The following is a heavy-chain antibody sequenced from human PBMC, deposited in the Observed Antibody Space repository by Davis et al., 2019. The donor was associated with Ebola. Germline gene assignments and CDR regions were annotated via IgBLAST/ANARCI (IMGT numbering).Heavy chain of an antibody. Sequence: GGSLRLSCTTSGFTFSTYTMNWVRQPPGKGLEWLAYMTGGSSTTVYYSDSVEGRFMISRDNAKNSLYLHMNSLRAEDTAVYYCARSLNLPPYSGSYFDYWGQGALVTVSS. J-gene: IGHJ4*02. CDR1: GFTFSTYT. CDR3: ARSLNLPPYSGSYFDY. CDR2: MTGGSSTTV. D-gene: IGHD1-26*01. V-gene: IGHV3-48*04.